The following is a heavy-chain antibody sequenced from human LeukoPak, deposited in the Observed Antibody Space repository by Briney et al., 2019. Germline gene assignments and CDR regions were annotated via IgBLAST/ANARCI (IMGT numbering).Heavy chain of an antibody. CDR3: AKVGYSYGPLDY. CDR2: TTDSGGGT. J-gene: IGHJ4*02. D-gene: IGHD5-18*01. V-gene: IGHV3-23*01. Sequence: PGGSLRLSCAASRFTFSSYGMTWVRQAPGKGLERVSGTTDSGGGTYYADSVKGRFTISRDNSKNTLYLQMNSLRAEDTAVYYCAKVGYSYGPLDYWGQGTLVTVSS. CDR1: RFTFSSYG.